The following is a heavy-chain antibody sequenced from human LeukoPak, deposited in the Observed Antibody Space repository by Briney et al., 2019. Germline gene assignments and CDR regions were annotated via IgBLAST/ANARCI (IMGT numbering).Heavy chain of an antibody. J-gene: IGHJ4*02. D-gene: IGHD5-12*01. V-gene: IGHV3-74*01. CDR2: ISGDGSDT. Sequence: PGGSLRLSCSASGFSFSRHLMHWVRQDPGKGLVWVSHISGDGSDTGYADSVKGRFTISRDNAKNSLYLQMNSLRAEDTAVYYCARDHEDGWLLFDYWGQGTLVTVSS. CDR3: ARDHEDGWLLFDY. CDR1: GFSFSRHL.